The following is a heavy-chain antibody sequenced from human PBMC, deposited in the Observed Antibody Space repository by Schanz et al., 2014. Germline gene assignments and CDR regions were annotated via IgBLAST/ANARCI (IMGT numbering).Heavy chain of an antibody. V-gene: IGHV3-48*04. Sequence: EVQLVESGGGLVQPGGSLRLSCTASGFTFSSYSMNWVRQAPGKGLEWVSYITYNGGTIYYADSVRGRFTISRDSAKNSLYLQMNSLRPEDTALYYCAKGSRSGSKVMDVWGKGTTVTVSS. CDR1: GFTFSSYS. CDR3: AKGSRSGSKVMDV. J-gene: IGHJ6*03. D-gene: IGHD3-10*01. CDR2: ITYNGGTI.